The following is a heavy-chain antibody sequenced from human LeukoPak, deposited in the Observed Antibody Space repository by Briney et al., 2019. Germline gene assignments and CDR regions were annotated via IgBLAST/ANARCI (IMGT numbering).Heavy chain of an antibody. V-gene: IGHV3-23*01. CDR2: ISGSGGST. J-gene: IGHJ6*03. Sequence: GGTLRLSCAASGFTFSSYAMSWVRQAPGKGLEWVSGISGSGGSTYYADSVKGRFTISRDNSKNTLYLQMNSLRAEDTAVYYCAKRRGLELLYYYYMDVWGKGTTVTVSS. D-gene: IGHD1-7*01. CDR3: AKRRGLELLYYYYMDV. CDR1: GFTFSSYA.